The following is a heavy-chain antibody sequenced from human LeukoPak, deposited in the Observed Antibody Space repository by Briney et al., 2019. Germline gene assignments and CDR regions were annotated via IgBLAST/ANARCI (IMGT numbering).Heavy chain of an antibody. V-gene: IGHV3-64D*06. Sequence: GGSLRLSCSVSGFTFSTYVMHWVCQAPGKGLEYVSAISSNGDNTYYADSVKGRFTISRDNSKNTLYLQMSSLRADDTAVYYCVRGTGYWGQGTLVTVSS. J-gene: IGHJ4*02. CDR3: VRGTGY. CDR1: GFTFSTYV. CDR2: ISSNGDNT.